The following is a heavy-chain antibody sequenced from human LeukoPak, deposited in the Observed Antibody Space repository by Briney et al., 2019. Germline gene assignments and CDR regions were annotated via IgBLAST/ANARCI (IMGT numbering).Heavy chain of an antibody. Sequence: GGSLRLSCAASGFTFSSYWMHWVRQAPGKGPVWVSRINNDGSGTTYADSVKGRFAISRDDSKNTVYLEMKSLTAEDTALYYCARGGWPFDFWGQGTLVTVSS. CDR1: GFTFSSYW. CDR2: INNDGSGT. CDR3: ARGGWPFDF. J-gene: IGHJ4*02. D-gene: IGHD6-19*01. V-gene: IGHV3-74*01.